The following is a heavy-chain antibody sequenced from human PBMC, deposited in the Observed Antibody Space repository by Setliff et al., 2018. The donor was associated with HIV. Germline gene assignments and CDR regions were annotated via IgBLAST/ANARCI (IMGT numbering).Heavy chain of an antibody. CDR3: ARHSSSSNNWFDP. V-gene: IGHV5-10-1*01. J-gene: IGHJ5*02. D-gene: IGHD6-13*01. CDR2: IDPSDSYT. Sequence: PGASLKISCKGSGYSFTSYWISWVRQMPGKGLEWMGRIDPSDSYTNYSPSFQGHVTISADKSISTAYLQWSSLKASDTAMYYCARHSSSSNNWFDPWGQGTLVTVSS. CDR1: GYSFTSYW.